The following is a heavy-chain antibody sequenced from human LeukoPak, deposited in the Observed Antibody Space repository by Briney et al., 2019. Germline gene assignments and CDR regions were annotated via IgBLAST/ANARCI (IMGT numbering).Heavy chain of an antibody. J-gene: IGHJ4*02. V-gene: IGHV4-59*01. CDR1: GGSISSYY. D-gene: IGHD2-2*01. Sequence: SETLSLTCTVSGGSISSYYWSWIRQPPGKGLEWIGYIYYSGSTNYNPSLKGRVTISVDTSKNQFSLKLSSVTAADTAVYYCARGGYQPTLDYWGQGTLVTVSS. CDR2: IYYSGST. CDR3: ARGGYQPTLDY.